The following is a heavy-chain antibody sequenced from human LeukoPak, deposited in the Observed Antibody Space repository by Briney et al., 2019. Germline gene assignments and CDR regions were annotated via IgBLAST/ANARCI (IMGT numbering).Heavy chain of an antibody. CDR2: IKQDGSEK. Sequence: GGSLRLSCAASGFTFSSYWMSWVRQAPGKGLEWVANIKQDGSEKYYVDSVKGRFTISRDNAKNSLYLQMNSLRAEDTAVYYCARDRYDILTGYDYWGQGTLVTVSS. J-gene: IGHJ4*02. CDR3: ARDRYDILTGYDY. CDR1: GFTFSSYW. D-gene: IGHD3-9*01. V-gene: IGHV3-7*01.